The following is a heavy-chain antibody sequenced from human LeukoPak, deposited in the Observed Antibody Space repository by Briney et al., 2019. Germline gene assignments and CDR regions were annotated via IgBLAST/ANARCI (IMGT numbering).Heavy chain of an antibody. V-gene: IGHV3-30*02. D-gene: IGHD2-2*02. CDR2: IRYDGSNE. Sequence: GGSLRLSCAPSGFTFSNYGMHWVRQAPGKGLEWVAFIRYDGSNEYSADSVKGRFSISRDNFKNTVYLQMNSLRIEDTAVYYCAKEGEDCSSTSCYTAFDPWGQGTLVTVSS. CDR1: GFTFSNYG. J-gene: IGHJ5*02. CDR3: AKEGEDCSSTSCYTAFDP.